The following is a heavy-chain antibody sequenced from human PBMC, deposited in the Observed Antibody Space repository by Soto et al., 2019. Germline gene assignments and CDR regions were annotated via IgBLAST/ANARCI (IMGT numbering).Heavy chain of an antibody. Sequence: EVQLVESGGGLVQPGGSLRLSCGASGFTFSTYSMNWVRQAPGKGLEWVSYISSRSSTISYADSVKGRFTISRDNAKNSLFLQMDSLRDEDTAVYYCARGTSRPDVWGQGTTVTVSS. CDR2: ISSRSSTI. V-gene: IGHV3-48*02. CDR1: GFTFSTYS. CDR3: ARGTSRPDV. J-gene: IGHJ6*02.